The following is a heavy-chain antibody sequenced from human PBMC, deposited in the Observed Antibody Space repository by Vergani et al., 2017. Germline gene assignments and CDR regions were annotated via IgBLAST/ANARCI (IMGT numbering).Heavy chain of an antibody. CDR1: GYPFTSYD. CDR3: GRSSGSWYYYYYGMDV. Sequence: QVQLVQSGAEVKKPGASVKVSCKASGYPFTSYDINWVRQATGQGLEWMGWMNPNSGNTGYAQKFQGRFTMTRSTSMSTAYMELGSLRSEDTAVYYCGRSSGSWYYYYYGMDVWGQGTTVTVSS. D-gene: IGHD6-13*01. V-gene: IGHV1-8*01. CDR2: MNPNSGNT. J-gene: IGHJ6*02.